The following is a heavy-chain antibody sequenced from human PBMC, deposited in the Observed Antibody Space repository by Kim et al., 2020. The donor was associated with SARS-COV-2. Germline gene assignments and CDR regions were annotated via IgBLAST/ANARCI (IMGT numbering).Heavy chain of an antibody. D-gene: IGHD3-10*01. J-gene: IGHJ4*02. V-gene: IGHV4-59*01. Sequence: YNPSLKSRVTISVDTSKNQFSLKLSSVTAADTAVYYCARVSYGSGSLDYWGQGTLVTVSS. CDR3: ARVSYGSGSLDY.